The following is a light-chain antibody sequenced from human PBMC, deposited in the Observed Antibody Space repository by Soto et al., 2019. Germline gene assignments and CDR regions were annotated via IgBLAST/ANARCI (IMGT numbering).Light chain of an antibody. J-gene: IGKJ4*01. CDR3: QQYYNWPLT. CDR1: QLVSSS. V-gene: IGKV3-15*01. Sequence: EIVLTQSPGTLSLSPGERATLSCRASQLVSSSLLAWYQHKPGQAPRLLIIGASTRASNFPARFSGSGSGTDFTLTITSLQSEDFAVYFCQQYYNWPLTFGGGTKVDIK. CDR2: GAS.